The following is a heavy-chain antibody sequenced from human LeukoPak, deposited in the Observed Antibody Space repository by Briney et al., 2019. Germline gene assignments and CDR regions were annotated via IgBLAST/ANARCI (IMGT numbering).Heavy chain of an antibody. CDR1: GFTFSSYA. Sequence: GGSLRLSCAASGFTFSSYAMNWVRQAPGKGLEWVSSISSSSSYIYYADSVKGRFTISRDNAKNSLYLQMNSLRAEDTAVYYCARDNEAVAGTDYWGQGTLVTVSS. CDR3: ARDNEAVAGTDY. V-gene: IGHV3-21*01. D-gene: IGHD6-19*01. J-gene: IGHJ4*02. CDR2: ISSSSSYI.